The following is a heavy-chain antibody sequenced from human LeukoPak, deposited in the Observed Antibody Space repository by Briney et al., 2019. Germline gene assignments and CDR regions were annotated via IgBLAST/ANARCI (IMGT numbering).Heavy chain of an antibody. CDR3: ARGDHVRIYAESAFDI. CDR2: INPNSGGT. Sequence: CASVKVSCKASGYTFTGYYMHWVRQAPAQGLEWMGWINPNSGGTNYAQKFQGRVTMTRDTSTSTVYMELSSLRSEDTAVYYCARGDHVRIYAESAFDIWGQGTMVSVSS. V-gene: IGHV1-2*02. D-gene: IGHD5/OR15-5a*01. CDR1: GYTFTGYY. J-gene: IGHJ3*02.